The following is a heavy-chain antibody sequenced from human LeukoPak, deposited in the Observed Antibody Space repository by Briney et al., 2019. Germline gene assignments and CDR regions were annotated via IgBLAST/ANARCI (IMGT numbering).Heavy chain of an antibody. CDR2: INPNSGGT. Sequence: ASVKVSCKASGYTFTGYYMHWVRQGPGQGLEWMGRINPNSGGTNYAQKFQGRVTMTRDTSISTAYMELSRLRSDDTAVYYCARPIGYYDSSGYYSRESYYYYMDVWGKGTTVTVSS. V-gene: IGHV1-2*06. CDR1: GYTFTGYY. CDR3: ARPIGYYDSSGYYSRESYYYYMDV. D-gene: IGHD3-22*01. J-gene: IGHJ6*03.